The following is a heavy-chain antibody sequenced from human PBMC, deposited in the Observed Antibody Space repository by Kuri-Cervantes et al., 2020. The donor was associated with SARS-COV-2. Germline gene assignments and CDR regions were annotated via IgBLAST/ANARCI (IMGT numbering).Heavy chain of an antibody. CDR3: AGSSGWYTYYYYGMDV. D-gene: IGHD6-19*01. Sequence: LRLSCTVSSGSISSYYWSWIRQPPWKGLEWIGYIYYSGSTNYNPSLKSRVTISVDTSKNQFSLKLSSVTAADTAVYYCAGSSGWYTYYYYGMDVWGQGTTVTVSS. CDR2: IYYSGST. V-gene: IGHV4-59*01. CDR1: SGSISSYY. J-gene: IGHJ6*02.